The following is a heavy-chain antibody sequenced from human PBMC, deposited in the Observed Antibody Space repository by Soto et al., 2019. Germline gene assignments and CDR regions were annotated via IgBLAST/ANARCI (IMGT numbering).Heavy chain of an antibody. V-gene: IGHV1-69*13. J-gene: IGHJ4*02. CDR2: IIPIFGTA. CDR3: AREDNDILTGYYTY. CDR1: GGTFSSYA. D-gene: IGHD3-9*01. Sequence: SVKVSCKASGGTFSSYAISWVRQAPGQGLEWMGGIIPIFGTANYAQKFQGRVTITADESTSTAYMEPSSLRSEDTAVYYCAREDNDILTGYYTYWGQGTLVTVSS.